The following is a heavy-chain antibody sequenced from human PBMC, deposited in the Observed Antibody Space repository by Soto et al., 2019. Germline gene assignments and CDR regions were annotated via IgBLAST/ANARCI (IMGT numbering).Heavy chain of an antibody. CDR2: IYYSGST. J-gene: IGHJ4*02. D-gene: IGHD3-22*01. CDR1: GGSISSYY. CDR3: ARVPKAVYDSSGYYPYYFDY. V-gene: IGHV4-59*01. Sequence: QVQLQESGPGLVKPSETLSLTCTVSGGSISSYYWSWIRQPPGKGLEWIGYIYYSGSTNYNPSLKSRVTISVDTSKNHFSLKLSSVTAADTAVYYCARVPKAVYDSSGYYPYYFDYWGQGTLVTVSS.